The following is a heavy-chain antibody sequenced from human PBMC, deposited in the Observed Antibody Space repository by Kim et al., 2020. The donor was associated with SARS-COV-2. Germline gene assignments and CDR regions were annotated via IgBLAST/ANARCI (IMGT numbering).Heavy chain of an antibody. J-gene: IGHJ6*02. V-gene: IGHV3-9*01. Sequence: DSGKGRFTISRDNAKNSLYLQMNSLGAEDTALYHCAKGYGLGTYYYYGMDVWGQGTTVTVSS. D-gene: IGHD3-10*01. CDR3: AKGYGLGTYYYYGMDV.